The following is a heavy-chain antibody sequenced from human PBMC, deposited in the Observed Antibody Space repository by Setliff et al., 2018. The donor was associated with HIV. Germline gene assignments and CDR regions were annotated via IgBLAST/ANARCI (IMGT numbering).Heavy chain of an antibody. CDR2: INPRGGST. CDR3: ARESRDIVATSPLDY. Sequence: ASVKVSCKASGYTFTSYYVHWVRQAPGQGLEWTGMINPRGGSTNYAQKFQGRVTMTRDTSISTAYMELSRLISDDTAVYYCARESRDIVATSPLDYWGQGTLVTVSS. J-gene: IGHJ4*02. CDR1: GYTFTSYY. D-gene: IGHD5-12*01. V-gene: IGHV1-46*01.